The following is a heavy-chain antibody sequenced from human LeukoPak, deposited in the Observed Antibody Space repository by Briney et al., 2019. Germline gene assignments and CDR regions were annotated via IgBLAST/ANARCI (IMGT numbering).Heavy chain of an antibody. CDR3: ARQPFWADY. CDR1: GGSISSSSYY. V-gene: IGHV4-39*01. CDR2: INHSGST. D-gene: IGHD3-16*01. Sequence: PSETLSLTCTVSGGSISSSSYYWGWIRQPPGKGLEWIGEINHSGSTNYNPSLKSRVTISVDTSKNQFSLKLSSVTATDTAVYYCARQPFWADYWGQGALVTVSS. J-gene: IGHJ4*02.